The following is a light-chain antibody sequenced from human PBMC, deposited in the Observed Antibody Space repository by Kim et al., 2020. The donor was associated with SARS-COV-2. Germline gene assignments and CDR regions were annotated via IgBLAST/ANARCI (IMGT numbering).Light chain of an antibody. CDR3: SSYTSSITLV. CDR1: TIDVSGSDS. V-gene: IGLV2-14*03. Sequence: GQSLTISCTGHTIDVSGSDSVYAYQHHPVNAPTVMIYDVNQRPSGATNRFSGSKSGNTASLTISGLQAEDEADYYCSSYTSSITLVFGGGTQLTVL. J-gene: IGLJ2*01. CDR2: DVN.